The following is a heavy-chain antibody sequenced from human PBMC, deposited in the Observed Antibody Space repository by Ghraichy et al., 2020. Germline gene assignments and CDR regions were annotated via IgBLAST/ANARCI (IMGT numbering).Heavy chain of an antibody. V-gene: IGHV4-59*01. Sequence: SETLSLTCTVSGGSISSYYWGWFRQFPGKGLEWIGYIYYSGSTSYNPSLQSRVAISVDTSKNQFSLKLKSVTAADTAVYYCARESYGSSGYRLDYWGQGTLVTVSS. CDR3: ARESYGSSGYRLDY. J-gene: IGHJ4*02. D-gene: IGHD3-22*01. CDR1: GGSISSYY. CDR2: IYYSGST.